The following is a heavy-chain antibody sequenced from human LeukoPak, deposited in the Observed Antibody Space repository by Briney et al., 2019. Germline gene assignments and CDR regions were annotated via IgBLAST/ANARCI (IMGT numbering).Heavy chain of an antibody. V-gene: IGHV5-51*01. D-gene: IGHD1-26*01. CDR2: IYPGDSGP. J-gene: IGHJ3*01. CDR1: GYSFTSYC. Sequence: GESLKISCKVSGYSFTSYCIGWVRQMPGKGLEWMGIIYPGDSGPTYSPSFQGQVTISVDKSINTAYLQWSGPQASDTAMYYCGMSGDRVPLQDDVFDVWGQGTMVTVST. CDR3: GMSGDRVPLQDDVFDV.